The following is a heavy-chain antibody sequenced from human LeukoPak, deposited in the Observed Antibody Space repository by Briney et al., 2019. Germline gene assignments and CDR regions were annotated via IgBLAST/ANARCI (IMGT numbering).Heavy chain of an antibody. CDR3: AKEVPRFSGSYGVD. CDR2: IYSGGST. Sequence: GGSLRLSCAASGFTVSSNYMSWVRQAPGKGLEWVSVIYSGGSTYYADSVKGRFTISRDNSKNTLYLQMNSLRAEDTAVYYCAKEVPRFSGSYGVDWGQGTLVTVSS. J-gene: IGHJ4*02. CDR1: GFTVSSNY. V-gene: IGHV3-66*01. D-gene: IGHD1-26*01.